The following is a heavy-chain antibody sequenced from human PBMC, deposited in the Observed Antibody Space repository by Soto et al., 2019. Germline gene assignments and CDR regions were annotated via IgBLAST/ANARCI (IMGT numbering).Heavy chain of an antibody. Sequence: PGGSLRLSCSASGFTFGSYDIRFFRQGPGKGLEWVSAIGTAGDTNYAGSVKGRFTISRENAKNSLYLQMNSLRAGDTTIYFCARAIGPTLFDYWGQGTLVTV. D-gene: IGHD3-22*01. CDR3: ARAIGPTLFDY. V-gene: IGHV3-13*04. CDR2: IGTAGDT. J-gene: IGHJ4*02. CDR1: GFTFGSYD.